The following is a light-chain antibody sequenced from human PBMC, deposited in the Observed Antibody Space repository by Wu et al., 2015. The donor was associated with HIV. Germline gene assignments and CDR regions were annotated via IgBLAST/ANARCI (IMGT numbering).Light chain of an antibody. CDR3: QQYYYWPT. Sequence: SPGERVALSCRASQNVNNRLAWYQQRPGHSPRLLISGASTRAAGVVDRFTGSGSGTAFTLTIYSLEPEDIALYFCQQYYYWPTFGGGTKVEIK. V-gene: IGKV3-15*01. J-gene: IGKJ4*01. CDR2: GAS. CDR1: QNVNNR.